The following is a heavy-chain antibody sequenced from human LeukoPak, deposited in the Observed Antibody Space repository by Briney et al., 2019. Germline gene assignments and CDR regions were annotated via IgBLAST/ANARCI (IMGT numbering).Heavy chain of an antibody. Sequence: SETLSLTCTVSGDSISSSDYYWGWIRQPPGKGLEWIGSIYHSGSTYYNPSLKSRVTISVDTSKNQFSLKVSSVTVADTAVYYCARHPTFSGYEYYFDNWGRGTLVTVSS. J-gene: IGHJ4*02. D-gene: IGHD5-12*01. V-gene: IGHV4-39*01. CDR3: ARHPTFSGYEYYFDN. CDR2: IYHSGST. CDR1: GDSISSSDYY.